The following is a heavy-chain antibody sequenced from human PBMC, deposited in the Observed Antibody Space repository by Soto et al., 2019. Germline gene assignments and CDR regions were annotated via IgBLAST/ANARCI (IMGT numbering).Heavy chain of an antibody. V-gene: IGHV4-34*01. CDR1: GGSFRGYY. CDR2: INHSGST. J-gene: IGHJ4*02. CDR3: ARGTRRRYCSGGSCTNYFDY. D-gene: IGHD2-15*01. Sequence: QVQLQQWGAGLLKPSETLSLTCAVYGGSFRGYYWSWIRQPPGKGLEWIGEINHSGSTNYNPSLKSRVYISVGTSKNQFSLKLSSVPAEETAVYYCARGTRRRYCSGGSCTNYFDYWCQGTLVTVSS.